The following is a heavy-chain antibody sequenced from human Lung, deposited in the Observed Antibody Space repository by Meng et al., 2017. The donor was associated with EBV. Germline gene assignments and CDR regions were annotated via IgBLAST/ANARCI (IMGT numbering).Heavy chain of an antibody. V-gene: IGHV4-31*03. Sequence: LSLTVNVSRSSISSGGYYWSWIRQHPGKGMEWIGYIHDSGSTYYNPSLKSRVTISADTSKNQFSLKLSSVTAADTAVYYCARASYGSGSPLGESWFDPWGQGTLVTVPS. CDR2: IHDSGST. J-gene: IGHJ5*02. CDR3: ARASYGSGSPLGESWFDP. D-gene: IGHD3-10*01. CDR1: RSSISSGGYY.